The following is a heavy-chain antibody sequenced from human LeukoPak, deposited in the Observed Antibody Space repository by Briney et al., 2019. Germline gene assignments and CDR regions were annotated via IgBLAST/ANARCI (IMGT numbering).Heavy chain of an antibody. CDR1: GGSISSGDYY. CDR2: IYYSGST. Sequence: SETLSLTCTVSGGSISSGDYYWSWIRQPPGKGLEWIGSIYYSGSTYYNPSLKSRVTTSVDTSKNQFSLKLSSVTAADTAVYYCARYHYYYDSSGYYRDAFDIWGQGTMVTVSS. D-gene: IGHD3-22*01. V-gene: IGHV4-39*01. J-gene: IGHJ3*02. CDR3: ARYHYYYDSSGYYRDAFDI.